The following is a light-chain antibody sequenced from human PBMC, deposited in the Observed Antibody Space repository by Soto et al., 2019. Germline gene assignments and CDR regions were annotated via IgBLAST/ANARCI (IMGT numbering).Light chain of an antibody. CDR1: KLGDKY. CDR3: QAWDSSTANVV. Sequence: SYELTQPPSVSVSPGQTANITSSGDKLGDKYACWYQQRPGQSPVLVIYQHSKRPSGIPERFSGSNSGNTATLTISGTQAMDEADYYCQAWDSSTANVVFGGGTKLTVL. CDR2: QHS. V-gene: IGLV3-1*01. J-gene: IGLJ2*01.